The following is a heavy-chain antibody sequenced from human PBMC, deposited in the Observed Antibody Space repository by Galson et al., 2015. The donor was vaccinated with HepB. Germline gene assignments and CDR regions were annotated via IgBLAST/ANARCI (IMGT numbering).Heavy chain of an antibody. CDR3: AKIAVAGAFDI. Sequence: SLRLSCAASGFTLSGYAMAWVRQAPGKGLEWVSSVTRGGYIYCADSVKGRFTISRDISKNTLYLQMNSLRAEDTAVYYCAKIAVAGAFDIWGQGTMVTVSS. CDR2: VTRGGYI. CDR1: GFTLSGYA. D-gene: IGHD6-19*01. V-gene: IGHV3-23*01. J-gene: IGHJ3*02.